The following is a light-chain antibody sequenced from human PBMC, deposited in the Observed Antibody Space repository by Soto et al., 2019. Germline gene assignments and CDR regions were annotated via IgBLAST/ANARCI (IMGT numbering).Light chain of an antibody. J-gene: IGLJ2*01. Sequence: QSALTQPASVSGSPGQSITLSCTGTSSDIGGYDYVSWYQRHPGKAPKLIIYDVNNRPSGVSNRFSGSKFGNTASLTISGLQAEDEADYYCTSYASGSSHVVFGGGTKVTVL. V-gene: IGLV2-14*01. CDR1: SSDIGGYDY. CDR2: DVN. CDR3: TSYASGSSHVV.